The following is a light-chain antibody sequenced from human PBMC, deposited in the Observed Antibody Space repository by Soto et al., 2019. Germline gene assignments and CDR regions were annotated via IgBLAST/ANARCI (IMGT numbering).Light chain of an antibody. V-gene: IGLV2-11*01. CDR3: CSYADSNILV. J-gene: IGLJ2*01. Sequence: QSVLTQPRSVSGSSGQSVTISCTGTSGDVGGYNYVSWYKHHPGKAPRLLIYDVAKRPSGVPDRFSGSKSGNTASLTISWLQAEDEAYLYCCSYADSNILVFGGGTKLTVL. CDR2: DVA. CDR1: SGDVGGYNY.